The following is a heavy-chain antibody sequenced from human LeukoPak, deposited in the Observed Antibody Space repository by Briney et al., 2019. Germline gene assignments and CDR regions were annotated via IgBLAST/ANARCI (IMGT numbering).Heavy chain of an antibody. V-gene: IGHV3-48*03. CDR2: ISTSGRTI. Sequence: GGSLRLSCAASGFXFSGYEINWVRQAPGKGLEWVADISTSGRTIYYADSVKGRFTIFRDNAKNSLYLQMNSLRAEDTAVYYCARVVGISTDGYFDPWGQGTLVTVSS. CDR3: ARVVGISTDGYFDP. CDR1: GFXFSGYE. D-gene: IGHD6-13*01. J-gene: IGHJ5*02.